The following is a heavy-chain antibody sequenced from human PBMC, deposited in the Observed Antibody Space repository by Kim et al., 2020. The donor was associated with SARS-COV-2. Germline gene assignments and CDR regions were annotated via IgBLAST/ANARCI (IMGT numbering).Heavy chain of an antibody. J-gene: IGHJ4*02. CDR3: AKAPAHMVRGVIDY. CDR1: GFTFSSYG. Sequence: GGSLRLSCAASGFTFSSYGMHWVRQAPGKGLEWVAVISYDGSNNYYADSVKGRFTISRDNSKNTLYLQMNSLRAEDTAVYYCAKAPAHMVRGVIDYWVQG. V-gene: IGHV3-30*18. CDR2: ISYDGSNN. D-gene: IGHD3-10*01.